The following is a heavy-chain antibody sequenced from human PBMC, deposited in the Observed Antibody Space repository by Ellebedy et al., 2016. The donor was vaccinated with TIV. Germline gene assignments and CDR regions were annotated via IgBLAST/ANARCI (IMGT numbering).Heavy chain of an antibody. D-gene: IGHD3-10*01. Sequence: AASVKVSCKASGGTFTSYAISWVRQAPGQGLEWMGGIIPLFGTATYAQKFQGRVTITADESTSTTYMELNSLRSKDTAVYYCARDRALEGIDYWGQGTLVTVSS. V-gene: IGHV1-69*13. CDR1: GGTFTSYA. CDR3: ARDRALEGIDY. CDR2: IIPLFGTA. J-gene: IGHJ4*02.